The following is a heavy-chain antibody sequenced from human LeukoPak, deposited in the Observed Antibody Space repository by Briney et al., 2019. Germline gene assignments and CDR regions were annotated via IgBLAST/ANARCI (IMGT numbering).Heavy chain of an antibody. CDR2: VYQSGST. J-gene: IGHJ4*02. CDR1: TYSITSGFY. D-gene: IGHD2-8*01. V-gene: IGHV4-38-2*01. Sequence: SETLSLTCAVSTYSITSGFYWGWVRQPPGKGLDWIGNVYQSGSTYYNSSLQSRVTILVDTSKNLFSLKLSSVTAADTAVYYCARLRSNAYFDYWGPGILVTVSS. CDR3: ARLRSNAYFDY.